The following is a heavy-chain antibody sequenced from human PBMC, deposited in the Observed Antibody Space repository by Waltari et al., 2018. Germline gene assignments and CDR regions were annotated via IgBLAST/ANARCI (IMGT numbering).Heavy chain of an antibody. CDR2: MNPNNGNT. V-gene: IGHV1-8*01. Sequence: QVQLVQSGAEVKKPGASVKVSCKASGYTFTSYDINWVRQATGQGLEWMGWMNPNNGNTGYAQKVQGRVTMTRNTSISTAYKELSSLRSEDTAVYYCAIPYNWNIKAGFDYWGQGTLVTVSS. J-gene: IGHJ4*02. CDR1: GYTFTSYD. CDR3: AIPYNWNIKAGFDY. D-gene: IGHD1-20*01.